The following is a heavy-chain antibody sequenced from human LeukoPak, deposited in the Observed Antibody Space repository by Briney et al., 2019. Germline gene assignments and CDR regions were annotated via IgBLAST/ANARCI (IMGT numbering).Heavy chain of an antibody. J-gene: IGHJ4*02. CDR1: GFTFSSYE. D-gene: IGHD6-6*01. Sequence: QTGGSLRLSCAASGFTFSSYEMNWVRQAPGKGLEWVSYISSSGSTIYYADSVKGRFTISRDNAKNSLYLQMNSLRAEDTAVYYCARDPAYSSSGDYWGQGTLVTVSS. V-gene: IGHV3-48*03. CDR3: ARDPAYSSSGDY. CDR2: ISSSGSTI.